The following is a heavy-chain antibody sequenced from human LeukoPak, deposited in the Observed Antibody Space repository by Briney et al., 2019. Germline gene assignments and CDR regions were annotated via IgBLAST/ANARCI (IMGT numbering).Heavy chain of an antibody. CDR3: ARGPGDSSGYYYFDY. Sequence: PSETLSLTCAVYGGSFSGYYWSWIRQPPGKGLEWIGEINHSGSTNYNPSLKSRVTISVDTSKNQFSLKLSSVTAADTAVYYCARGPGDSSGYYYFDYWGQGTLVTVSP. D-gene: IGHD3-22*01. V-gene: IGHV4-34*01. CDR1: GGSFSGYY. CDR2: INHSGST. J-gene: IGHJ4*02.